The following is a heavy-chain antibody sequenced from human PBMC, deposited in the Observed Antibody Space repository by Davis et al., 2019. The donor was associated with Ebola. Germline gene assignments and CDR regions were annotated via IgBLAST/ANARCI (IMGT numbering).Heavy chain of an antibody. Sequence: GGSLRLSCAASGFTFSSYGMHWVRQASGKGLEWVGRIRSKANSYATAYAASVKGRFTISRDDSKNTAYLQMNSLRAEDTAVYYCARDRGYSYGTGNYYYGMDVWGQGTTVTVSS. CDR2: IRSKANSYAT. CDR1: GFTFSSYG. CDR3: ARDRGYSYGTGNYYYGMDV. D-gene: IGHD5-18*01. J-gene: IGHJ6*02. V-gene: IGHV3-73*01.